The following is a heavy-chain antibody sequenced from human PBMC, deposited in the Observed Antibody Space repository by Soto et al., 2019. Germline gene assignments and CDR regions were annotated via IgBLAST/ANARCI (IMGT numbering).Heavy chain of an antibody. CDR3: AKDISCGGDCPYYYYGMDV. Sequence: GGSLRLSCAASGFTFDDYTMHWVRQAPGKGLEWVSLISWDGGSTYYAASVKGRFTISRDNSKNPLYLQMNSLRTEDTALYYCAKDISCGGDCPYYYYGMDVWGQGTTVTVSS. J-gene: IGHJ6*02. CDR2: ISWDGGST. D-gene: IGHD2-21*02. CDR1: GFTFDDYT. V-gene: IGHV3-43*01.